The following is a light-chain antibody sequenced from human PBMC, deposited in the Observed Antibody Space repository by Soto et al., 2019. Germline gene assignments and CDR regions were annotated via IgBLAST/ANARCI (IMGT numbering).Light chain of an antibody. CDR1: SCDVGSYNY. Sequence: QSALTQPASVSGSPGQSITISCTGTSCDVGSYNYVSWYQQHPGKAPKLLIYEVSDRPSGVSHRFSGSKSGSTASLTISGLQADDEADYYCSSYTRSRTYVFGTGTKLTVL. J-gene: IGLJ1*01. V-gene: IGLV2-14*03. CDR3: SSYTRSRTYV. CDR2: EVS.